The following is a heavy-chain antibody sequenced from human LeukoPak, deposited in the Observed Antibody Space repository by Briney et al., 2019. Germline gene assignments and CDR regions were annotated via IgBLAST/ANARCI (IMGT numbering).Heavy chain of an antibody. V-gene: IGHV3-53*01. CDR1: GFTVSGNY. CDR3: ASTRGSWFFDY. D-gene: IGHD6-13*01. CDR2: IYSGSGA. Sequence: PGGSLRLSCAASGFTVSGNYMSWVRQAPGKGLEWVSVIYSGSGAYYADSVKGRFTISRDSSKNTLYLQMNSLRAEDTAVYYCASTRGSWFFDYWGQGTLVTVSS. J-gene: IGHJ4*02.